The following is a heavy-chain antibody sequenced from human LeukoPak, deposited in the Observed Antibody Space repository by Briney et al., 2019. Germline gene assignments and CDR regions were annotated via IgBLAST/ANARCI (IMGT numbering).Heavy chain of an antibody. CDR3: ARDWYGSGPVNDY. J-gene: IGHJ4*02. Sequence: ASVKFSCKASGYTFTGYAISWVRQAPGQGVECMGRIIPILGIANYAQKFQGRVTITADKSTSTAYMELRSLRSEDTAVYYCARDWYGSGPVNDYWGQGTLVTVSS. CDR2: IIPILGIA. CDR1: GYTFTGYA. V-gene: IGHV1-69*04. D-gene: IGHD3-10*01.